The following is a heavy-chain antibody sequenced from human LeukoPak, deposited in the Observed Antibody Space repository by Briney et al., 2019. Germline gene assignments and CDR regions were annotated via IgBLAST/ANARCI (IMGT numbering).Heavy chain of an antibody. CDR1: GFTFSSYW. V-gene: IGHV3-7*01. CDR2: IKYDGNEE. CDR3: ARDTEDSLDYYGMDV. Sequence: GGSLRLSCAASGFTFSSYWMSWMRQAPGKGLEWVANIKYDGNEEYYVDSVKGRFTISRDNAKNSLYLQLNSLRVEDTAVYYCARDTEDSLDYYGMDVWGQGTTVTVSS. J-gene: IGHJ6*02. D-gene: IGHD3-22*01.